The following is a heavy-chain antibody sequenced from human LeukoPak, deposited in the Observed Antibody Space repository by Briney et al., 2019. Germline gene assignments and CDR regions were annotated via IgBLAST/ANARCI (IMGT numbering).Heavy chain of an antibody. CDR2: FDPEDGET. V-gene: IGHV1-24*01. Sequence: ASVKVSCKVSGYALTELSMHWVRQAPGKGLEWMGGFDPEDGETIYAQKFQGRVNMTEDTSTDTAYMELSSLRSEDTAVYYCATVGCKSSSWYEAFCYWGQGTLVTVSS. CDR3: ATVGCKSSSWYEAFCY. D-gene: IGHD6-13*01. J-gene: IGHJ4*02. CDR1: GYALTELS.